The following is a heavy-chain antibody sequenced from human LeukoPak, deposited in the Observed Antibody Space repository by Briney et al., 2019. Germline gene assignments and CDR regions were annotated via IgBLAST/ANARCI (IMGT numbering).Heavy chain of an antibody. D-gene: IGHD3-10*01. CDR1: DYSLINYD. CDR3: ARFLWFGESAYYYYGMDV. CDR2: LSGYNGNT. Sequence: GASVKVSCKTSDYSLINYDISWVRQAPGQGLEWMGWLSGYNGNTNYAQKLQGRVTMTTDTSTSTAYMELRSLRSDDTAVYYCARFLWFGESAYYYYGMDVWGQGTTVTVSS. J-gene: IGHJ6*02. V-gene: IGHV1-18*01.